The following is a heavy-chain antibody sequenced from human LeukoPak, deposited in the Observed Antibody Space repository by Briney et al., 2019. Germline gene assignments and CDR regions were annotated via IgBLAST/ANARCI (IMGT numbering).Heavy chain of an antibody. CDR1: GFTFSSYW. Sequence: PGGSLRLSCAASGFTFSSYWMHWVRQAPGKGLVWVSRINSDGSSISYADSVKGRFTISRDNAKNTLYLQMNSLRAEDTAVYYCARVGYCSSTSRYVGHDWGQGTLVTVSS. J-gene: IGHJ4*02. CDR3: ARVGYCSSTSRYVGHD. D-gene: IGHD2-2*01. V-gene: IGHV3-74*01. CDR2: INSDGSSI.